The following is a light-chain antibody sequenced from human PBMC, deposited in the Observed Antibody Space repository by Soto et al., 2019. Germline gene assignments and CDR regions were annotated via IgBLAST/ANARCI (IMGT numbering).Light chain of an antibody. CDR3: QQYNSYWT. CDR2: DAS. J-gene: IGKJ1*01. Sequence: GMTQSPSLLSASTGERVPISCRMSQGISSYLAWYQQPPGKAPQLLIYDASSLESGVPSRFSGSGSATEFTLTISSLQPDDFASYDCQQYNSYWTVGKGTKVDIK. CDR1: QGISSY. V-gene: IGKV1D-8*02.